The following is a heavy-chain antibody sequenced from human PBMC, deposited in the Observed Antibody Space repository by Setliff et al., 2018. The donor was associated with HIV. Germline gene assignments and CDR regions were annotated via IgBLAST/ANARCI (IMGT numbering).Heavy chain of an antibody. CDR3: ARAGIATSQNWFDP. CDR1: GGTFSSYS. J-gene: IGHJ5*02. V-gene: IGHV1-69*13. Sequence: SVKVSCKASGGTFSSYSITWMRQAPGQGLEWVGGIIPVFGSANYAQKFQGRVTITADESTTTAYLELTSLRSEDTAVYYCARAGIATSQNWFDPWGQGTLVTVSS. D-gene: IGHD6-13*01. CDR2: IIPVFGSA.